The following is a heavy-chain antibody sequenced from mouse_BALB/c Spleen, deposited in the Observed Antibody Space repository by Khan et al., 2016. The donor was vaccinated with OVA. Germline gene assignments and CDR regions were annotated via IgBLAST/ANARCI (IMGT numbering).Heavy chain of an antibody. V-gene: IGHV1S41*01. CDR1: GYTFTSYW. J-gene: IGHJ4*01. CDR3: ARENYYGRGCYAMDY. CDR2: IGPGSSNA. Sequence: DLVKPGASVKLSCKASGYTFTSYWINWIKQRPGQGLEWIGRIGPGSSNAYYNDMFKGKATLTVDTSSNTAYIQLSSLSSEDSAGYFCARENYYGRGCYAMDYWGQGASVTVSA. D-gene: IGHD1-1*01.